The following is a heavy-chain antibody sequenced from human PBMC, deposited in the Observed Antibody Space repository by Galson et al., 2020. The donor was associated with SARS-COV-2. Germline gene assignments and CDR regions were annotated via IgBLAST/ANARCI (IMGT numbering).Heavy chain of an antibody. V-gene: IGHV4-39*01. CDR3: ARHLYHYDYRSYSIFDY. D-gene: IGHD3-22*01. CDR1: GGSLFRTNTY. Sequence: SETLSLTCAVSGGSLFRTNTYWAWIRQPPGKRLEWIGSISHSEITHYNPSLRSRVAISVDTSKSRFSLTLNSVTDADAAVYYCARHLYHYDYRSYSIFDYLGQGALVTVSS. CDR2: ISHSEIT. J-gene: IGHJ4*02.